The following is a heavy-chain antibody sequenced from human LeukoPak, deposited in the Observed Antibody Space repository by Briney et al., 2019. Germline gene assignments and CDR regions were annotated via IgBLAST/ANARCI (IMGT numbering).Heavy chain of an antibody. CDR1: GGSISSSSYY. V-gene: IGHV4-39*01. CDR2: IYYSGST. J-gene: IGHJ6*03. D-gene: IGHD3-10*01. CDR3: ARAGYGSHYYYYMDV. Sequence: PSETLSLTCTVSGGSISSSSYYWGWIRQPPGKGLEWIGSIYYSGSTYYNPSLKSRVTISVDTSKNQFSLKLSSVTAADTAVYYCARAGYGSHYYYYMDVWGKGTTVTISS.